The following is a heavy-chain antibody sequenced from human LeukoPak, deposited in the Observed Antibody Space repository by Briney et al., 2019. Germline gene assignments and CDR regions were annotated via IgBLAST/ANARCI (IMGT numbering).Heavy chain of an antibody. J-gene: IGHJ5*02. D-gene: IGHD2-2*01. V-gene: IGHV3-33*01. Sequence: GGSLRLSCAASGFTFSRYGTHWVRQAPGKGLEWVAVIWYDGSNKYYADSVKGRFTISRDNSKNMLYLQMNSLSAEDTAVYYCARDSTPYCSSTSCYSFDPWGQGTLVTVSS. CDR3: ARDSTPYCSSTSCYSFDP. CDR1: GFTFSRYG. CDR2: IWYDGSNK.